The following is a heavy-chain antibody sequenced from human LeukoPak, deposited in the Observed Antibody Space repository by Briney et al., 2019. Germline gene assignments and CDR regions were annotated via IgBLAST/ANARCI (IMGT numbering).Heavy chain of an antibody. CDR1: GGSFSGYY. D-gene: IGHD6-19*01. CDR2: INHSGST. V-gene: IGHV4-34*01. J-gene: IGHJ4*02. CDR3: ARGPARQWLVRSPFDY. Sequence: SETLSLTCAVYGGSFSGYYWSWIRQPPGKGLEWIGEINHSGSTNYNPSLQSRVTISVDTSKNQFSLKLSSVTAADTAVYYCARGPARQWLVRSPFDYWGQGTLVTVSS.